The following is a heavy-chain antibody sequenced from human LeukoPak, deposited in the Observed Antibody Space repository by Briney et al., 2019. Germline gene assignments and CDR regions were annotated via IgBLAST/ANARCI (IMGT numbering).Heavy chain of an antibody. J-gene: IGHJ4*02. D-gene: IGHD3-22*01. Sequence: ASVKVSCKASGYTFTCYYMHWVRQAPGQGLEWMGRINPNSGGTNYAQKFQGRVTMTRDTSISTAYMELSRLRSDDTAVYYCARGYDSSAPPLDYWGQGTLVTVSS. CDR1: GYTFTCYY. CDR2: INPNSGGT. V-gene: IGHV1-2*06. CDR3: ARGYDSSAPPLDY.